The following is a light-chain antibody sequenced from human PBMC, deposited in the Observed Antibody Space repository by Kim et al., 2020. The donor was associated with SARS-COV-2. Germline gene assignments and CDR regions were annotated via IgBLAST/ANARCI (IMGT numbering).Light chain of an antibody. CDR2: SAS. J-gene: IGKJ2*01. CDR1: QTINSD. CDR3: QQYNKWPYT. V-gene: IGKV3-15*01. Sequence: EIVMTQSPATLSVSLGEGATLSCRASQTINSDLAWYQQVPGRPPRLLMHSASTRAAGSPVRVSGSGSGTEYTLTISSLQSEDFAVYYCQQYNKWPYTFGQGTKLEIK.